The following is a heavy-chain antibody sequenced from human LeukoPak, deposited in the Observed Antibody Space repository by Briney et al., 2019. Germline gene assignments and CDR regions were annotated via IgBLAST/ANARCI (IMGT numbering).Heavy chain of an antibody. J-gene: IGHJ4*02. CDR3: AVTSSIAVAGQGGDY. CDR2: INSDGSSS. V-gene: IGHV3-74*01. CDR1: GFSFSSYW. D-gene: IGHD6-19*01. Sequence: PGGSLRLSCAASGFSFSSYWMHWVRQAPGKGLVWVSVINSDGSSSTYADSVKGRFTISRDNAKNSLYLQMNSLRAEDTAVYYCAVTSSIAVAGQGGDYWGQGTLVTVSS.